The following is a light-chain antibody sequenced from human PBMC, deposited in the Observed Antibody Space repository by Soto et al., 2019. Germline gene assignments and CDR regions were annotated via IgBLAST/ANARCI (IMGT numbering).Light chain of an antibody. V-gene: IGKV3-15*01. CDR2: GAS. J-gene: IGKJ5*01. CDR1: S. Sequence: MTQFPDTVSVTPGGTGTLSCGASSVAWYQQKPGQAPRLILYGASTRATGFPARFSGSGSGTEFTLTISSMQPEDFEAYLCKQYHYWPITCGQGTRREIK. CDR3: KQYHYWPIT.